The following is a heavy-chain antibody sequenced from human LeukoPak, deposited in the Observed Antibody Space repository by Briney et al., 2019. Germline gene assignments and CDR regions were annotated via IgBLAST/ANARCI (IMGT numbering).Heavy chain of an antibody. CDR3: ASSSFYDSSGYSYYFDY. V-gene: IGHV3-30*03. D-gene: IGHD3-22*01. CDR1: GFTFSSYG. CDR2: ISYDGSNK. Sequence: GRSLRLSCAASGFTFSSYGMHWVRQAPGEGLEGVAVISYDGSNKYYADSVKGRFTISRDNSKDTLYLQMNSLRAEDTAVYYCASSSFYDSSGYSYYFDYWGQGTLVTDSS. J-gene: IGHJ4*02.